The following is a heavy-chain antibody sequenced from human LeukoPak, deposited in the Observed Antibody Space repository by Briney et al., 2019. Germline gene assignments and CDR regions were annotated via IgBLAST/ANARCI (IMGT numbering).Heavy chain of an antibody. CDR3: ARFTAGWFDP. V-gene: IGHV3-53*01. Sequence: GGSLRLSCAVSGFSVSSKYMSWVRQAPGKGLEWVSVIYNSGDTYYADSVKGRFSISRGNSENTVFLQMNSLRADDTAIYYCARFTAGWFDPWGQGTLVTVST. CDR1: GFSVSSKY. CDR2: IYNSGDT. J-gene: IGHJ5*02.